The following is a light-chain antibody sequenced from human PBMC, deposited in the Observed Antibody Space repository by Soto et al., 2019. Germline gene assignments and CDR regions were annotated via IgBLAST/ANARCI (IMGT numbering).Light chain of an antibody. J-gene: IGKJ4*01. CDR1: QSFNSIY. CDR3: QQRSNWPPV. CDR2: GAS. Sequence: EVVLTQSPATLSLSPGDRATLSCRASQSFNSIYLAWYQQKPGQAPRLLIYGASSRATGIPARFSGSGSGTDFTLTISSLEPEDFAVYYCQQRSNWPPVFGGGTKVDIK. V-gene: IGKV3-11*01.